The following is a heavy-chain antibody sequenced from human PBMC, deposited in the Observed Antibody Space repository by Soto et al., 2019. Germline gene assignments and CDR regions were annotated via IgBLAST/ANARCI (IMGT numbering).Heavy chain of an antibody. J-gene: IGHJ4*02. D-gene: IGHD1-1*01. V-gene: IGHV4-39*01. CDR3: ARLLDVDY. CDR1: GGSISSSSYY. CDR2: IYYSGST. Sequence: QLQLQESGPGLVKPSETLSLTCTVSGGSISSSSYYWGWIRQPPGKGLEWIGSIYYSGSTYYNPPLKSRVTISVDTSKNQFSLTRSSAPAADTAVYYCARLLDVDYWGQGTLVTVSS.